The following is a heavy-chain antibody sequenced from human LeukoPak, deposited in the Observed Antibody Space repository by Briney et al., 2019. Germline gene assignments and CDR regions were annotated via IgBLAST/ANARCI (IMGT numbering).Heavy chain of an antibody. V-gene: IGHV3-23*01. Sequence: PGGSLRLSFAPSGFTFETYAISWFPQAPGKGLRWSSVTSGIGGRTFYADSVKGRFTISRDNSENTVYLQMNSLRADDTAVYYCAKTTAGYSSGRYPGWPVDYWGQGTLVTVSS. CDR1: GFTFETYA. J-gene: IGHJ4*02. CDR3: AKTTAGYSSGRYPGWPVDY. CDR2: TSGIGGRT. D-gene: IGHD6-19*01.